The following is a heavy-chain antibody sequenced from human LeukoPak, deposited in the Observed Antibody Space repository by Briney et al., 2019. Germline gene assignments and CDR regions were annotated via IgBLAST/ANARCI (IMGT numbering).Heavy chain of an antibody. CDR1: GFTVSNNY. CDR2: ISGSDTST. Sequence: GGSLRLSCAASGFTVSNNYMSWVRQAPGKGLEWVAGISGSDTSTYYADSVKGRFTISRDNSKNTLYLQMNSLRAEDTAVYYCAKGDSSSWYYFDYWGQGTLVTVSS. J-gene: IGHJ4*02. CDR3: AKGDSSSWYYFDY. D-gene: IGHD6-13*01. V-gene: IGHV3-66*02.